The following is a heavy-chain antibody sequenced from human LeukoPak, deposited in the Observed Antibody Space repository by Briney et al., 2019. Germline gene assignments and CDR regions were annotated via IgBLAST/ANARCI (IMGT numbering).Heavy chain of an antibody. CDR1: GFTLSNYG. CDR3: AREERTLH. V-gene: IGHV3-30*03. CDR2: ISYDGSNK. Sequence: GGSLRLSCAASGFTLSNYGMHWVRQAPGQGLEWVAVISYDGSNKFYAHSVKGRFTISRDNAKNSLYLQMNSLRAEDTAVYYCAREERTLHWGQGTLVTVSS. J-gene: IGHJ4*02. D-gene: IGHD3/OR15-3a*01.